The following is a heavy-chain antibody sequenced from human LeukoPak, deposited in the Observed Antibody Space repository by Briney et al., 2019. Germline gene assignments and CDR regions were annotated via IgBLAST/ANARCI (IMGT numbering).Heavy chain of an antibody. Sequence: SETLSLTCTVSGGSISSGSYYWSWIRQPAGKGLEWIGRIYTSGSTNYNPSLKSRVTISVDTSKNQFSLKLSSVTAADTAVYYCARVYYDSSGATPNPHFDYWGQGTLVTVSS. CDR1: GGSISSGSYY. CDR2: IYTSGST. V-gene: IGHV4-61*02. CDR3: ARVYYDSSGATPNPHFDY. D-gene: IGHD3-22*01. J-gene: IGHJ4*02.